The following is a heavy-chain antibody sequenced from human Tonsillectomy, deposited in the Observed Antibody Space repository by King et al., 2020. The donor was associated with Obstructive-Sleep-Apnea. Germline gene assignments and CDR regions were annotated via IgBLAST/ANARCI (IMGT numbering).Heavy chain of an antibody. Sequence: VQLVESGGGLVQPGGSLRLSCAASGFSFSSNSMNWVRQAPGKGLEWVSYISSSSSTIYYADSVKGRFTISRDNAKNSLSLQMNSLRAGDTAVYYCAREGGIGYWGQGTLVTVSS. J-gene: IGHJ4*02. D-gene: IGHD3-16*01. CDR2: ISSSSSTI. CDR3: AREGGIGY. V-gene: IGHV3-48*04. CDR1: GFSFSSNS.